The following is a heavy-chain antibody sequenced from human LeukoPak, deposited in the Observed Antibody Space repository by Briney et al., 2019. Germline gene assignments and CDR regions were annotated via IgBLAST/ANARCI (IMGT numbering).Heavy chain of an antibody. V-gene: IGHV5-51*01. CDR1: GYSFTSYW. CDR2: IYPGDSDT. D-gene: IGHD4-23*01. CDR3: ARLGPYGGTNSPPDY. J-gene: IGHJ4*02. Sequence: GESLKISCKGSGYSFTSYWIGWVRQMPGKGLEWMGIIYPGDSDTRYSPSFQGQVTISADKSISTAYLQWSSLKASDTAMYYCARLGPYGGTNSPPDYWGQGTLVTVSS.